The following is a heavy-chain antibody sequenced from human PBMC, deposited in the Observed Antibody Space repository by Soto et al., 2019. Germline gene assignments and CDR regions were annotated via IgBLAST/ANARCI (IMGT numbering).Heavy chain of an antibody. CDR3: AMKYSSSSGFDY. CDR2: IYYSGST. D-gene: IGHD6-6*01. Sequence: SETLSLTCTVSGGSVSSGSYYWSCIRQPPGKGLEWIGYIYYSGSTNYNPSLKSRVTISVDTSKNQFSLKLSSVTAADTAVYYCAMKYSSSSGFDYWGQGTLVTVSS. J-gene: IGHJ4*02. CDR1: GGSVSSGSYY. V-gene: IGHV4-61*01.